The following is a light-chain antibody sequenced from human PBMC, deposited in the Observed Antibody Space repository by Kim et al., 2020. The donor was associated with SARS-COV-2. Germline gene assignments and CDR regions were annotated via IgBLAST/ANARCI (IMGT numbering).Light chain of an antibody. CDR1: GSDIGRCKY. CDR2: DVT. CDR3: SSYTRSSIRV. V-gene: IGLV2-14*04. Sequence: SIIRSCTGGGSDIGRCKYVSWYQQHRGKGPQLMVYDVTKRPAGVSIRFSGAKSGNTASLTISGLQVEDEADYYCSSYTRSSIRVFGGGTKVTVL. J-gene: IGLJ3*02.